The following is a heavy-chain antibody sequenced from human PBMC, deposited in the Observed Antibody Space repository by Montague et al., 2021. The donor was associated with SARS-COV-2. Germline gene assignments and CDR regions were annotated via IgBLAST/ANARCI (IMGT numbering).Heavy chain of an antibody. CDR3: AKDQVYSGSYFAD. Sequence: SLRLSCAASGFTFSSYAMSWVRQAPGKGLEWVSAITGSGGGTYYAGSVKGRFTISKDNSKNMLYLQMNNLRAEDTAVYYCAKDQVYSGSYFADWGQGTLVTVSS. J-gene: IGHJ1*01. CDR1: GFTFSSYA. CDR2: ITGSGGGT. V-gene: IGHV3-23*01. D-gene: IGHD1-26*01.